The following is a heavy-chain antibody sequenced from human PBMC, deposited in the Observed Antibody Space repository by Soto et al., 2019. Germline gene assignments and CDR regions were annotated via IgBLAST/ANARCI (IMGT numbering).Heavy chain of an antibody. J-gene: IGHJ6*03. CDR2: MNPNSGNT. V-gene: IGHV1-8*01. D-gene: IGHD2-15*01. Sequence: ASVKVSCKASGYTFTSYDINWVRQATGQGLEWMGWMNPNSGNTGYAQKFQGRVTMTRNTSISTAYMELSSLRSEDTAVYYCARWGYCSGGSCPRNYYYMDVWGKGTTVTVSS. CDR1: GYTFTSYD. CDR3: ARWGYCSGGSCPRNYYYMDV.